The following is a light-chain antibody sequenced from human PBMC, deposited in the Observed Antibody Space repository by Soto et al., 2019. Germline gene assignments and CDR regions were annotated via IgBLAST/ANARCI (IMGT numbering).Light chain of an antibody. V-gene: IGLV1-47*01. J-gene: IGLJ1*01. CDR2: RNN. CDR3: AAWDDTVRSYV. CDR1: ISNIGNNY. Sequence: VLTQPPSVSGTPGQRVTISCSGSISNIGNNYVHWFQQLPGTAPKVLSNRNNQRPSGVPDRFSGSKSGTSASLAISGLRSEDEAEYYCAAWDDTVRSYVFGTGTKLTVL.